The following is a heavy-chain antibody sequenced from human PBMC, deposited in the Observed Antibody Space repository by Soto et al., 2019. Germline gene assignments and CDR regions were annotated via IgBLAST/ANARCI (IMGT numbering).Heavy chain of an antibody. D-gene: IGHD4-17*01. CDR1: GFIFNDYY. Sequence: GGSLRLSCAASGFIFNDYYMSWIRQAPGKGLEWLSNISGSSGSKKYADAGKGRFTISRDNAKKSLYLEMHSLRAEDTAMYYCARYAAEVTTFFDQWGQGTLVTVAS. CDR2: ISGSSGSK. V-gene: IGHV3-11*06. CDR3: ARYAAEVTTFFDQ. J-gene: IGHJ4*02.